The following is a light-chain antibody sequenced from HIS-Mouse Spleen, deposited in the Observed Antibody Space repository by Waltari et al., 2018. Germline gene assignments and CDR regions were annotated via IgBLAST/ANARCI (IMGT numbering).Light chain of an antibody. CDR3: YSTDSSGNHRV. J-gene: IGLJ2*01. Sequence: QSVLTQPPSVSGAPGQRVTIPCTGSSSNIGAGYDVNWYQPLPGTAPKRPISGILDRPSGGPDRFSGSKSGTPASLAITGLQAEDEADYYCYSTDSSGNHRVFGGGTKLTVL. CDR2: GIL. CDR1: SSNIGAGYD. V-gene: IGLV1-40*01.